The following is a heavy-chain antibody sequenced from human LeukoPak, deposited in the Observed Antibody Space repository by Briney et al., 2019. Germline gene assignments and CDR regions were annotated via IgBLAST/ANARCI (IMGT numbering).Heavy chain of an antibody. Sequence: PSETLSLTCTVSSGSISSYYWSWIRQPPGKGLEWIGYIYYSGSTNYNPSLKSRVTMSVNTSKNQFSLKLNSVTAADTAVYYCARDEGFGYWGQGTLVTVSS. CDR3: ARDEGFGY. V-gene: IGHV4-59*01. CDR2: IYYSGST. CDR1: SGSISSYY. D-gene: IGHD3-10*01. J-gene: IGHJ4*02.